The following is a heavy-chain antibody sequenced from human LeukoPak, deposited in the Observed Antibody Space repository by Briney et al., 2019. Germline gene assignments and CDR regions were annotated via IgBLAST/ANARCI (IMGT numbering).Heavy chain of an antibody. CDR3: ARVKDFGVVTNFDY. V-gene: IGHV3-23*01. D-gene: IGHD3-3*01. Sequence: GGSLRLSCAASGFTFSSDAMNWVRQAPGKGLEWVSVISGGGGTTYYSDSVKGRFTISRDNSKNTLYLQMNSLRAEDTAVYYCARVKDFGVVTNFDYWGQGTLVTVSS. CDR2: ISGGGGTT. CDR1: GFTFSSDA. J-gene: IGHJ4*02.